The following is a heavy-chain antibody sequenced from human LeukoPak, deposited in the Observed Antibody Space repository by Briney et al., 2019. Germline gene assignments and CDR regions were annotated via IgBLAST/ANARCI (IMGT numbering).Heavy chain of an antibody. CDR2: INSYNGHT. CDR1: GYTFTSYG. CDR3: ARGLWELPAPLQF. V-gene: IGHV1-18*01. Sequence: ASVKVSCKASGYTFTSYGISWVRQAPGEGLEWMGWINSYNGHTNYAQNLQGRVTMTTDTSTSTAYMELRSLRSDDTAVYYCARGLWELPAPLQFWGQGTLVTVSS. J-gene: IGHJ4*02. D-gene: IGHD1-26*01.